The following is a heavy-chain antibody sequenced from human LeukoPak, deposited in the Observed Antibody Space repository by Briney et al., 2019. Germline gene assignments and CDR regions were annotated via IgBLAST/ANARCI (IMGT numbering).Heavy chain of an antibody. Sequence: SETLSLTCAVYGGSFSGYYWSWIRQPPGKGLEWIGEINHSGSTNYNQSLKSRVTISVDTSKNQFSLKLSSVTAADTAVYYCARGGHDYVWGSYHNYFDYWGQGTLVTVSS. V-gene: IGHV4-34*01. CDR3: ARGGHDYVWGSYHNYFDY. J-gene: IGHJ4*02. D-gene: IGHD3-16*02. CDR1: GGSFSGYY. CDR2: INHSGST.